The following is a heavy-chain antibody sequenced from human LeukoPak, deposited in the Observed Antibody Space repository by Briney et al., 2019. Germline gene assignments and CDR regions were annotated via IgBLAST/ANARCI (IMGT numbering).Heavy chain of an antibody. CDR1: GFRFSRYW. D-gene: IGHD5-24*01. J-gene: IGHJ4*03. V-gene: IGHV3-7*01. CDR3: AKLLRDVTIYDF. CDR2: INQGESKI. Sequence: GGSLRLSCAASGFRFSRYWMSWVRQAPGKGLEWVASINQGESKIWYVDSVKGRFTISRDNANNLLFLQMNYMRVEDTAVYYCAKLLRDVTIYDFWGHGDLVTVSS.